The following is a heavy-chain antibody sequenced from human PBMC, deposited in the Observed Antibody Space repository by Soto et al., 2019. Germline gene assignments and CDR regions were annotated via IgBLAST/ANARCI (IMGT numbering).Heavy chain of an antibody. CDR2: MNRSGGI. Sequence: SETLSLTCDVYGGSFSGYYWTWIRQPPGKGLEWIGEMNRSGGINYNPSLKSRLTISKDTSKSQVVLTMTNMDPVDTATYYCAHLNTRGYYFDYWGQGALVTVSS. CDR1: GGSFSGYY. J-gene: IGHJ4*02. CDR3: AHLNTRGYYFDY. V-gene: IGHV4-34*10.